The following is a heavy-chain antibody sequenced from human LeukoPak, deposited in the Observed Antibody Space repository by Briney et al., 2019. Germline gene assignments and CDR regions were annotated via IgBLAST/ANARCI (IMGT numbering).Heavy chain of an antibody. Sequence: SETLSLTCTVSGGSISSYYWSWIRQPPGKGLEWIGYIYYSGSTNYNPSLKSRVTISVDTSKNQFSLKLSSVTAADTAVYYCARDGVGAPYAFDIWGQGTMVTVSS. J-gene: IGHJ3*02. CDR1: GGSISSYY. CDR2: IYYSGST. V-gene: IGHV4-59*12. CDR3: ARDGVGAPYAFDI. D-gene: IGHD1-26*01.